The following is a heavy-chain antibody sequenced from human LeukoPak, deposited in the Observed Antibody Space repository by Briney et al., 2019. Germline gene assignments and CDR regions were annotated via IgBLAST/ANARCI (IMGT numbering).Heavy chain of an antibody. Sequence: SQTLSLTCTVSGGSISSGDHYWSWIRQPPGKGLEWIGYIYYSGSTYYNPSLKSRVTISVDTSKNQFSLKLSSVTAADTAVYYCARFMVRGVGNPAYFDYWGQGTLVTVSS. D-gene: IGHD3-10*01. V-gene: IGHV4-30-4*01. CDR1: GGSISSGDHY. CDR3: ARFMVRGVGNPAYFDY. J-gene: IGHJ4*02. CDR2: IYYSGST.